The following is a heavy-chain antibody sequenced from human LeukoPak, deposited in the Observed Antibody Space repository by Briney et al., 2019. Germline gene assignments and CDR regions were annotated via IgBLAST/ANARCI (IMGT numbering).Heavy chain of an antibody. CDR3: ARAGIVVVPAAIGFDP. CDR1: GGSISSGGYY. CDR2: IYYSGST. J-gene: IGHJ5*02. D-gene: IGHD2-2*01. Sequence: NPSETLSLTCTVSGGSISSGGYYWSWIRQHPGKGLEWIGYIYYSGSTYYNPSLKSRVTISVDTSKNQFSLKLSSVTAADTAVYYCARAGIVVVPAAIGFDPWGQGTLVTVSS. V-gene: IGHV4-31*03.